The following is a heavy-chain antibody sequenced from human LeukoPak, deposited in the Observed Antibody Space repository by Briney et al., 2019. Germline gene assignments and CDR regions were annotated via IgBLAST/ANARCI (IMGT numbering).Heavy chain of an antibody. CDR3: ARVQYQLLFEGNWFDP. CDR2: INPNSGDT. Sequence: GASVKVSCKASGYTFSGYYIHWVRQAPGQGLEWMGWINPNSGDTYYAQKFQGRVTMTRDTSSSTAYMDLNSLISDDTAVYYCARVQYQLLFEGNWFDPWGQGTLVTVSS. J-gene: IGHJ5*02. V-gene: IGHV1-2*02. CDR1: GYTFSGYY. D-gene: IGHD2-2*01.